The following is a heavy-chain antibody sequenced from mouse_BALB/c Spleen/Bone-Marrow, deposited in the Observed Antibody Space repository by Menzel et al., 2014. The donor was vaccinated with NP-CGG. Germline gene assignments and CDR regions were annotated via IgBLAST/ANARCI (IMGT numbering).Heavy chain of an antibody. J-gene: IGHJ3*01. Sequence: LQQSGSELVRPGASVKLSCKASGYTFTGYWMHWVKQRPGQGLEWIGNIYPGSGSTNYDEKFKNKATLTVDTSSSKAYKQHSSLTTEDTAVYCCKRLGSNMITTDDEWGQGSLVTVSA. V-gene: IGHV1S22*01. D-gene: IGHD2-4*01. CDR1: GYTFTGYW. CDR3: KRLGSNMITTDDE. CDR2: IYPGSGST.